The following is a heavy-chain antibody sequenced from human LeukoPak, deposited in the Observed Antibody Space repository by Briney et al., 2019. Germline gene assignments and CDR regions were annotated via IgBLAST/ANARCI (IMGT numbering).Heavy chain of an antibody. J-gene: IGHJ4*02. V-gene: IGHV3-7*01. CDR2: TEQDGSGK. Sequence: GGSLRLSCAASGFTFSSYWMTWLRQAPGKGLEWVANTEQDGSGKHYVDSVKGRFTISRDNAENSLYLQMNSLRAEDTAVYYGARADSGGKIFDYWGQGTLVIVSS. CDR3: ARADSGGKIFDY. D-gene: IGHD2-15*01. CDR1: GFTFSSYW.